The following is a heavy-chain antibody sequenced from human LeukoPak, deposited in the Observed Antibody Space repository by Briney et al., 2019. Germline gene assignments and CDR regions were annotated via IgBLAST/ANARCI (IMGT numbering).Heavy chain of an antibody. CDR3: ARXNWXDILTGXDF. CDR2: IYSSGST. Sequence: SETLXXTCTVSGGSMSSYYWSWLRQPGGKGLEWIGRIYSSGSTNYNPSLKSRVTMSVDTSKSQFSLKLRYVTAADTAVYFCARXNWXDILTGXDFWGQGIXVTVSS. V-gene: IGHV4-4*07. J-gene: IGHJ4*02. D-gene: IGHD3-9*01. CDR1: GGSMSSYY.